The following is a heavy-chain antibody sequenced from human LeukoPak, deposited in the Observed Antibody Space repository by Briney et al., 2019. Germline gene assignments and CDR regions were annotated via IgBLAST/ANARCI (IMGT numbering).Heavy chain of an antibody. CDR1: GYTFTSYG. CDR2: ISAYNGNT. D-gene: IGHD2-2*01. CDR3: ARVLVLVPAAMQRGPFDY. V-gene: IGHV1-18*01. Sequence: ASVKVSCKASGYTFTSYGISWVRQAPGQGLEWMGWISAYNGNTNYAQKLQGRVTMTTDTSTSTAYMELRSLRSDDTAVYYCARVLVLVPAAMQRGPFDYWGQGTLVTVSS. J-gene: IGHJ4*02.